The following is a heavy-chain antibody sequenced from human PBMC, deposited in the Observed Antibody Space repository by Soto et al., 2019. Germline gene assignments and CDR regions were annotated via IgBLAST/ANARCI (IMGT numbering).Heavy chain of an antibody. CDR2: INQSGST. CDR1: AGSFSDNY. D-gene: IGHD2-2*01. V-gene: IGHV4-34*01. CDR3: ARGLTYCSSTTCAETRFDP. Sequence: SETLSLTCAVYAGSFSDNYWTWIRQPPGKGLEWIGEINQSGSTNYNPSLKSRVTISVDTSKNQFSLKLSSVTAADTAVYYCARGLTYCSSTTCAETRFDPWGQGTLVTVSS. J-gene: IGHJ5*02.